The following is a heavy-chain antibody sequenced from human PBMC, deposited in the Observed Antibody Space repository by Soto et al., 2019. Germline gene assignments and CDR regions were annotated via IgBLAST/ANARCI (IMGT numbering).Heavy chain of an antibody. CDR3: ARDYHYYGSGSYYIGEYYYYGMDV. V-gene: IGHV3-33*01. D-gene: IGHD3-10*01. CDR2: IWYDGSNK. Sequence: PGGSLRLSCAASGFTFSSYGMHWVRQAPGKGLEWVAVIWYDGSNKYYADSVKDRFTISRDNSKNTLYLQMNSLRAEDTAVYYCARDYHYYGSGSYYIGEYYYYGMDVWGQGTTVTVSS. CDR1: GFTFSSYG. J-gene: IGHJ6*02.